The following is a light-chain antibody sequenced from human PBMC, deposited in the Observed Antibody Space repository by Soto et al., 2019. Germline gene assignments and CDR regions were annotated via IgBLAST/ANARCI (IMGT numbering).Light chain of an antibody. V-gene: IGKV1-39*01. Sequence: DIQMTQSPSSLSASVGDRVTITCRASQSISYYLNWYQQKPGKAPNLLIFAASSFQTGVPLRFSGTGSGTDFTLTISSLQPEDFATYYCQQSYSIPYTFGQGTKVDIK. CDR1: QSISYY. J-gene: IGKJ2*01. CDR3: QQSYSIPYT. CDR2: AAS.